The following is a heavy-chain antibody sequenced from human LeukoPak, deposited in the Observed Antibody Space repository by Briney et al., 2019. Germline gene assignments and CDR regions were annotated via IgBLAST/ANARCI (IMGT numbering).Heavy chain of an antibody. D-gene: IGHD4-17*01. CDR1: GYTFTGYY. J-gene: IGHJ4*02. CDR2: INPNSGGT. CDR3: ARDKYGDYVSYYFDY. V-gene: IGHV1-2*02. Sequence: ASVKVSCKASGYTFTGYYMHWVRQAPGQGLEWMGWINPNSGGTNYAQKFQGRVTMTRDTSISTAYMELSRLRSDDTAVYYCARDKYGDYVSYYFDYWGQGTLVTVSS.